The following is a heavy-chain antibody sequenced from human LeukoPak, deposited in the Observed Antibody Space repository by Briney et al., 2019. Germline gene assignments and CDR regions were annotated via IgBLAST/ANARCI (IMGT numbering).Heavy chain of an antibody. V-gene: IGHV4-34*01. CDR1: GGSFSSYY. CDR2: INHSGST. J-gene: IGHJ4*02. D-gene: IGHD2-2*01. Sequence: SETLSLTCAVYGGSFSSYYWSWIRQPPGKGLEWIGEINHSGSTNYNPSLKSRVTISVDTSKNQFSRKLSSVTAADMAVYYCARGSRSSTSCYLNYWGEGTLVTVSS. CDR3: ARGSRSSTSCYLNY.